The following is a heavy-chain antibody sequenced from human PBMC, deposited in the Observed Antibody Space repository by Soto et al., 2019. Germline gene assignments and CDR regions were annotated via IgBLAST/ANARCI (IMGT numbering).Heavy chain of an antibody. Sequence: QVLLVESGGGAVHPGRSLRLSCTASGFSLSSSDMHWVRQAPGKGLEWLAVSSFDGTQQFYGDSVKGRFTVSRDNSNNTLYLEMHSLRTEDTAVYYCAKQLRGSGWYPLDSWGQGTPVTVSS. CDR2: SSFDGTQQ. V-gene: IGHV3-30*18. D-gene: IGHD6-19*01. CDR1: GFSLSSSD. J-gene: IGHJ4*02. CDR3: AKQLRGSGWYPLDS.